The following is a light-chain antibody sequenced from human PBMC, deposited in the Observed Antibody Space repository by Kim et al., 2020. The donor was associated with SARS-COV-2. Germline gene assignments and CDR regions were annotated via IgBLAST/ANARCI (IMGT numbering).Light chain of an antibody. CDR2: RAS. J-gene: IGKJ1*01. CDR3: QQYIRSWT. Sequence: DIQMTQSPSTLSAFVGDRVTISCRASQSIGASLAWYQQRPGKAPKLLIYRASTLQSGVPSRFSGSGFGTEFALTITSLQPDDFATYVCQQYIRSWTFGQGTKVDIK. CDR1: QSIGAS. V-gene: IGKV1-5*03.